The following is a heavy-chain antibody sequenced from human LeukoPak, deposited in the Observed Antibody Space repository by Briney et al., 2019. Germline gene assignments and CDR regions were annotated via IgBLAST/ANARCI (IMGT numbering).Heavy chain of an antibody. J-gene: IGHJ6*02. CDR2: INSDGSAT. Sequence: PGGSLRLSCAASGFTFSSYWMSWVRQAPGKGLMWVSQINSDGSATSCADPVKGRCTISRDNAKNMLYLEMNSLRVEDTAVYFCTRDHGLDVWGQGTTVPVSS. CDR1: GFTFSSYW. CDR3: TRDHGLDV. V-gene: IGHV3-74*01.